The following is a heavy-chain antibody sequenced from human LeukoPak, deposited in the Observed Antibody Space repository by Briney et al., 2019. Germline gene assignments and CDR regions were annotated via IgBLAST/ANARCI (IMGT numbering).Heavy chain of an antibody. J-gene: IGHJ3*02. CDR2: KYYSGSA. Sequence: PSETLSLTCSVSGVSISDGRYYWTWLRQHPGKGLEWIGYKYYSGSAKYNPSLKSRLTISVDPSKNQFSLQLRSMTAADTAMYYCATPYCSGISCPDVFNMWGQGTMVTVSS. D-gene: IGHD2-15*01. CDR1: GVSISDGRYY. V-gene: IGHV4-31*03. CDR3: ATPYCSGISCPDVFNM.